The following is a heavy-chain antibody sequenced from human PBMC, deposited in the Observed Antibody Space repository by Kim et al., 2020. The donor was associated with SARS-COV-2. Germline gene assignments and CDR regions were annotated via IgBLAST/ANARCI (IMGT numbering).Heavy chain of an antibody. V-gene: IGHV4-39*01. CDR3: ARVEVGPHGLDV. CDR1: GASMSSSRYQ. CDR2: IYYSGST. D-gene: IGHD1-26*01. Sequence: SETLSLTCTVSGASMSSSRYQWGWIRQPPGKGLEWIGSIYYSGSTYYNPSLKSRVTIFVDTSKNQFSLKLSSVTAADTAVYYCARVEVGPHGLDVWGQGNTVTGSS. J-gene: IGHJ6*02.